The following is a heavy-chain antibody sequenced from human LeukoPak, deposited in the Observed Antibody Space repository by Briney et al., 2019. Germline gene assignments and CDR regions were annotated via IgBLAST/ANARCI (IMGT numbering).Heavy chain of an antibody. V-gene: IGHV4-59*08. D-gene: IGHD2-2*01. CDR1: EGSISHDY. CDR3: TTCAPNRYWFAP. J-gene: IGHJ5*02. Sequence: SETLSLTCNISEGSISHDYWVWVRQPPGKGLEWIAYINYSGYTDYNPSVKSRVTMSIDTSKGQFTLHLRSVSAADTAIYYCTTCAPNRYWFAPWGQGIQVTVSS. CDR2: INYSGYT.